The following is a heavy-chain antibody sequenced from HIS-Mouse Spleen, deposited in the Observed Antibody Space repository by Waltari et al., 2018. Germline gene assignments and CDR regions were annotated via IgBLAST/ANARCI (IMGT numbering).Heavy chain of an antibody. D-gene: IGHD6-13*01. CDR3: ARHGRYSSSWNRHYYYGMDV. J-gene: IGHJ6*02. CDR1: GGSFSGYY. Sequence: QVQPQQWGAGLLKPSETLSLTCAVYGGSFSGYYWSWIRQPPGKGLEWIGEINHSGSTNYNPSPKSRVTISVDTAKNQFALKLSSVTAADTAVYYCARHGRYSSSWNRHYYYGMDVWGQGTTVTVSS. CDR2: INHSGST. V-gene: IGHV4-34*01.